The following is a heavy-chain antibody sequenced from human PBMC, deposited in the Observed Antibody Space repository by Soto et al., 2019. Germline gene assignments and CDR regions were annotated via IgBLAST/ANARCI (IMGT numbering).Heavy chain of an antibody. Sequence: QVQLQESGPGLVKPSETLSLTCTVSGGSISSYYWSWIRQPPGKGLEWIGYIYYSGSTNYNPSLKSRVTISVDTSKNQFALKLSSVTAADTAVYYCARGGYGYYYYYCGMDVWGQGTTVTVSS. V-gene: IGHV4-59*01. CDR3: ARGGYGYYYYYCGMDV. J-gene: IGHJ6*02. CDR2: IYYSGST. CDR1: GGSISSYY. D-gene: IGHD5-18*01.